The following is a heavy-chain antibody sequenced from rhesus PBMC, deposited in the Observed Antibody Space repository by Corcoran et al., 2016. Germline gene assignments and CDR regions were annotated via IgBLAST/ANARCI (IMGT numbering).Heavy chain of an antibody. CDR2: IYWDDAK. Sequence: QVTLKESGPALVKPTQTLTLTCTFSGFSLSTSGMGVGWIRQPPGKALEWLASIYWDDAKYSSTSLKSRLTISKDTSKNPVVLTMTNMDPVDTATYYCARVRIAADLFAAFDYWGQGVLVTVSS. J-gene: IGHJ4*01. CDR1: GFSLSTSGMG. CDR3: ARVRIAADLFAAFDY. D-gene: IGHD6-19*01. V-gene: IGHV2S1*01.